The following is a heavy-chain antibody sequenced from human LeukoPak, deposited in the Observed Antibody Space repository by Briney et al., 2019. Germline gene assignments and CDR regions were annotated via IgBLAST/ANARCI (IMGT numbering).Heavy chain of an antibody. J-gene: IGHJ4*02. D-gene: IGHD1-26*01. Sequence: GRSLRLSCAASGFTFSSYAMHWVRQAPGKGLEWVAVISYDGSNKYYVDSVKGRFTISRDNSKNTLYLQMNSLRAEDTAVYYCARAYWDPWGQGTLVTVSS. V-gene: IGHV3-30-3*01. CDR2: ISYDGSNK. CDR1: GFTFSSYA. CDR3: ARAYWDP.